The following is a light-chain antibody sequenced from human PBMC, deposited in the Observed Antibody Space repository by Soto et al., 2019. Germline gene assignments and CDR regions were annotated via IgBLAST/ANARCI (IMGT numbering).Light chain of an antibody. CDR1: SSDVGSYNL. Sequence: QSVLTQPASVSGSPGQSITISCTGTSSDVGSYNLVSWYQHHPGKAPKIMIYGVSKWPSGVSNRFSGSKSGNTASLTISGLQAEDEADYYCCSYAGTSTLVFGTGTKVTVL. CDR3: CSYAGTSTLV. J-gene: IGLJ1*01. CDR2: GVS. V-gene: IGLV2-23*02.